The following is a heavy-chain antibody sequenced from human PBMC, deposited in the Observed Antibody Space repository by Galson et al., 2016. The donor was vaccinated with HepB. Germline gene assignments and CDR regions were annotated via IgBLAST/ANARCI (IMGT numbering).Heavy chain of an antibody. D-gene: IGHD3-16*02. CDR2: ISSNGGTT. V-gene: IGHV3-64D*06. CDR3: VKGFDYVWGSFRFQTKYYFDY. Sequence: SLRLSCAASGFTFSRYALHWVRQAPGKGLEYVSAISSNGGTTYYADSVKGRFTISRDNFKNTLYLQMSSLRAEDTAVYYCVKGFDYVWGSFRFQTKYYFDYWGQGTLVTVSS. CDR1: GFTFSRYA. J-gene: IGHJ4*02.